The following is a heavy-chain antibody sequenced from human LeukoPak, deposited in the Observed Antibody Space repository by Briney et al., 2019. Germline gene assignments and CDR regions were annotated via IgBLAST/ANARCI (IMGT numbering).Heavy chain of an antibody. D-gene: IGHD3-10*01. CDR2: ISSSSSTI. Sequence: GGSLRLSCEASGFTFIDHYMDWVRQAPGKGLEWVSYISSSSSTIYYADSVKGRFTISRDNAKNSLYLQMNSLRAEDTAVYYCARGLYRFDYWGQGTLVTVSS. J-gene: IGHJ4*02. CDR1: GFTFIDHY. CDR3: ARGLYRFDY. V-gene: IGHV3-48*01.